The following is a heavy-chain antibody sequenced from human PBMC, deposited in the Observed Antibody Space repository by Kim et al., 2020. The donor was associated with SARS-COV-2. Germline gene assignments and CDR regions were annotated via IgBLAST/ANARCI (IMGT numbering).Heavy chain of an antibody. J-gene: IGHJ4*02. D-gene: IGHD4-17*01. Sequence: GGSLRLSCAASGFTFSSYGMHWVRQAPAKGLEWVAVIWYDGSNKYYADSVKGRFTISRDNSKNTLYLQMNSLRAEDTAVYYCAKDRHDYGDYYFDYWGQGTLVTVSS. CDR2: IWYDGSNK. CDR3: AKDRHDYGDYYFDY. V-gene: IGHV3-33*06. CDR1: GFTFSSYG.